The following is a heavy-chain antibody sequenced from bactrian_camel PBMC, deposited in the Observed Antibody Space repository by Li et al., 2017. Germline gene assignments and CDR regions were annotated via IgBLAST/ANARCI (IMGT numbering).Heavy chain of an antibody. J-gene: IGHJ4*01. CDR1: QDTTKRNA. D-gene: IGHD1*01. CDR3: AVAYRAGEWNY. CDR2: IYGGGATYIERT. Sequence: VQLVESGGGSVQAGGSLRLSCVAVQDTTKRNAMAWFRQSPGKEREGLAAIYGGGATYIERTYYADSVKGRFTISEDRAKNTVYLQMDSLKPEDTGIYYCAVAYRAGEWNYWGQGTQVTVS. V-gene: IGHV3-3*01.